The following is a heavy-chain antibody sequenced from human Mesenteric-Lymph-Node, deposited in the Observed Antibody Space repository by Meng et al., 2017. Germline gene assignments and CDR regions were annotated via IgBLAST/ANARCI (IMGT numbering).Heavy chain of an antibody. V-gene: IGHV3-23*01. CDR2: ISGSGGST. CDR3: AKGGYYDSSGYYRNAFDI. D-gene: IGHD3-22*01. J-gene: IGHJ3*02. CDR1: GFTFSSYA. Sequence: GGSLRLSCAASGFTFSSYAMSWVRQAPGKGLEWVSAISGSGGSTYYADSVKGRFTISRDNSKNTLYLQMNSLRAEDTAVYYCAKGGYYDSSGYYRNAFDIWGQGTMVTVSS.